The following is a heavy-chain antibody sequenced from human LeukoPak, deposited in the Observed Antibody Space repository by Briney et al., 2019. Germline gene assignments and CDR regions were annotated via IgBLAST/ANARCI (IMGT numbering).Heavy chain of an antibody. CDR2: VDPEDGET. V-gene: IGHV1-69-2*01. J-gene: IGHJ4*02. D-gene: IGHD2-2*01. CDR3: ATGRNIVVVPAAMDY. CDR1: GYTFTDYY. Sequence: ASVKVSCKVSGYTFTDYYMHWVQQAPGKGLEWMGLVDPEDGETIYAEKFQGRVTITADTSTDAAYMELNSLRSEDTAVYYCATGRNIVVVPAAMDYWGQGTLVTVSS.